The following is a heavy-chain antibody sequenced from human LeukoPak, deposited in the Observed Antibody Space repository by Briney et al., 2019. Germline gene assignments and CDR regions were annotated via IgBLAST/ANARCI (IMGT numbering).Heavy chain of an antibody. D-gene: IGHD1-26*01. CDR2: IRSKAYGGTT. CDR1: GFTFGDYA. J-gene: IGHJ6*02. Sequence: GGSLRLSCTASGFTFGDYAMSWFRQAPGKGLEWVGFIRSKAYGGTTEYAASVKGRFTISRDDSKSIAYLQMNSLKTEDTAVYYCTRDNRVEWELLPYYYYGMDVWGQGTTVTASS. V-gene: IGHV3-49*03. CDR3: TRDNRVEWELLPYYYYGMDV.